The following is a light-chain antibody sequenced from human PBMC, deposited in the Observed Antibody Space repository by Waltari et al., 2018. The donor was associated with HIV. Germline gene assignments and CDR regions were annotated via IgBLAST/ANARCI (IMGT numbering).Light chain of an antibody. CDR3: QQYYSTLYT. Sequence: DIVMTQSPDSLAVSLGERATINCKSSQSVLYNSNNKNYLAWYQQKPGRPPKLLIYWASTRESGVPDRFSGSGSGTDFTLTISSLQAEDVAVYYCQQYYSTLYTFGQGTKLEIK. V-gene: IGKV4-1*01. CDR1: QSVLYNSNNKNY. J-gene: IGKJ2*01. CDR2: WAS.